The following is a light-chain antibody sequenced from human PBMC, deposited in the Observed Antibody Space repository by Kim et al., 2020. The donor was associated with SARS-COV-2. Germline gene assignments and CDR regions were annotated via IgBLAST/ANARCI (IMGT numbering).Light chain of an antibody. CDR3: ATWDDSLSAWV. J-gene: IGLJ3*02. CDR2: INN. V-gene: IGLV1-44*01. CDR1: SSKIGINT. Sequence: GQRVTISCSGSSSKIGINTVNWYQQFPGTAPKVLIYINNQRPSGVPDRFSGSQSGSSASLAISGLQSEDEADYYCATWDDSLSAWVFGGGTKLTVL.